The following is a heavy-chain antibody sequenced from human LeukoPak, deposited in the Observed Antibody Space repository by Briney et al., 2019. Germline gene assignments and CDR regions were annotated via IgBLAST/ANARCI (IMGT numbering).Heavy chain of an antibody. J-gene: IGHJ4*02. Sequence: GGSPRLSCAASGFTFSSYAMSWVRQAPGKGLEWVSAISGSGGSTYYADSVKGRFTISRDNSKNTLYLQMNSLRAEDTAVYYCAKQTLMITFGGVPDYWGQGTLVTVSS. D-gene: IGHD3-16*01. CDR3: AKQTLMITFGGVPDY. CDR2: ISGSGGST. CDR1: GFTFSSYA. V-gene: IGHV3-23*01.